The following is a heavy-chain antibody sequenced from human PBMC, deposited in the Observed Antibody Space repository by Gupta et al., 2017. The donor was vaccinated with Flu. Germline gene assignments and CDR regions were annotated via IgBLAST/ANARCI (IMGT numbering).Heavy chain of an antibody. CDR2: IHPSGGGA. D-gene: IGHD2-21*02. Sequence: HWVRRAPGHGLEWMGRIHPSGGGANYAQKFQGRVTMTRDTSISTVYLELTRLTSDDTAVYYCARDRSVTGDDYWGQGTLVTVSS. CDR3: ARDRSVTGDDY. J-gene: IGHJ4*02. V-gene: IGHV1-2*06.